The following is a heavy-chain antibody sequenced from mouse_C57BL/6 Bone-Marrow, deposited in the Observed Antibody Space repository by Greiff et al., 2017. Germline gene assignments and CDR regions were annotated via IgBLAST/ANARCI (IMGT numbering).Heavy chain of an antibody. CDR1: GYTFTSYW. CDR2: IDPSDSYT. D-gene: IGHD2-3*01. CDR3: ARGVVPDGCYANFDY. Sequence: QVQLQQPGAELVMPGASVKLSCKASGYTFTSYWMHWVKQRPGQGLEWIGEIDPSDSYTNYHQKFKGKYTLTVDKSSSTAYMQLSSLTSEDSAVYYWARGVVPDGCYANFDYWGQGTTRTVSS. V-gene: IGHV1-69*01. J-gene: IGHJ2*01.